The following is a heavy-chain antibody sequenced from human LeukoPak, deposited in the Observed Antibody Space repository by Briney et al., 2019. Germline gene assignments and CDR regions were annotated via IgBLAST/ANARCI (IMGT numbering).Heavy chain of an antibody. CDR1: GFTFSSYA. D-gene: IGHD6-19*01. J-gene: IGHJ4*02. CDR2: ISGSGGSI. V-gene: IGHV3-23*01. CDR3: AKGASVWFYFFDY. Sequence: GGSVRLSCVASGFTFSSYAMSWVRQAPGKGLEWVSAISGSGGSIYYADSVKGRFTISRDNSKDTLYLQMNSLRVEDTAVYYCAKGASVWFYFFDYWGQGTLVTVSS.